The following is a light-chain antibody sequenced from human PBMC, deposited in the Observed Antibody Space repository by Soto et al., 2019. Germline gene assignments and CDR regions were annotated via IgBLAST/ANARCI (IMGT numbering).Light chain of an antibody. Sequence: DIQMTQSPSSLSASGGDTVTITGRACQNHKNYVNWYQQKPGRVPKLLIYAETALQSGAPYRFAGTAYGTEFTLPIMSLQPEESGTYYCQQRYTSVQTFGQGTNLEIK. CDR2: AET. CDR1: QNHKNY. J-gene: IGKJ2*01. V-gene: IGKV1-39*01. CDR3: QQRYTSVQT.